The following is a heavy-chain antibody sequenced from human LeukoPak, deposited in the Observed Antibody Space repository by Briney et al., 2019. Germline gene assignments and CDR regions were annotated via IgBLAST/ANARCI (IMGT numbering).Heavy chain of an antibody. V-gene: IGHV3-48*02. D-gene: IGHD6-19*01. Sequence: PGGSLRLSCAASGFTFSSYSMNWVRQAPGKGLEWVSYISYSSSTIYYADSVKGRFTISRDNAKNSLYLQMNSVRDEDTAVYYCAKDARRTNGWYFFDYWGQGTLVTVSS. CDR2: ISYSSSTI. CDR3: AKDARRTNGWYFFDY. CDR1: GFTFSSYS. J-gene: IGHJ4*02.